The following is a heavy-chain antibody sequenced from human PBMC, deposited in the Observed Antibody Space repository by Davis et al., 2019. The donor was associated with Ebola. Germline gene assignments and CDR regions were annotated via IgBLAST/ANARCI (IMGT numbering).Heavy chain of an antibody. J-gene: IGHJ4*02. D-gene: IGHD6-13*01. CDR3: AKDLSWHYSSSWYYFDY. Sequence: GESLKISCAASGFTFSNYGVHWVRQAPGKGLEWVAFIRYDGSNKFYADSVKGRFTISRDNSKNTLYLQMNSLRAEDTAVYYCAKDLSWHYSSSWYYFDYWGQGTLVTVSS. CDR2: IRYDGSNK. V-gene: IGHV3-30*02. CDR1: GFTFSNYG.